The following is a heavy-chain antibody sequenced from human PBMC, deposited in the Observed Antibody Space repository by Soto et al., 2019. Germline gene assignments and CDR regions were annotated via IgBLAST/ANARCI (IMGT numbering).Heavy chain of an antibody. V-gene: IGHV4-30-2*01. Sequence: QLQLQESGSGLVKPSETLSLTCAVSGVSISSGGYSWSWIRQPPGKGLEWIAYIYAHGSTYYNPSLKSRVTMSVDGSKNQFSLKLGSVTAADTAVYYCARHYITYYFAFWGQGILVTVSS. J-gene: IGHJ4*02. D-gene: IGHD4-4*01. CDR3: ARHYITYYFAF. CDR1: GVSISSGGYS. CDR2: IYAHGST.